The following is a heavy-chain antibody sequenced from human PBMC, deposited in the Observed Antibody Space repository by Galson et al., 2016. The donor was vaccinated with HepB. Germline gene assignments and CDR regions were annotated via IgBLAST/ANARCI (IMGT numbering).Heavy chain of an antibody. CDR3: VRASSGRIYGMISSLDY. Sequence: SLRLSCAASGFTFNNHAMHWVRQAPGKGLESLSAITSEGGSTYHADSVKGRFSISRDNSKNTLYLQMSSMRAEDKAVYYCVRASSGRIYGMISSLDYWGQGTLVTVSS. J-gene: IGHJ4*02. CDR1: GFTFNNHA. V-gene: IGHV3-64D*06. D-gene: IGHD1-26*01. CDR2: ITSEGGST.